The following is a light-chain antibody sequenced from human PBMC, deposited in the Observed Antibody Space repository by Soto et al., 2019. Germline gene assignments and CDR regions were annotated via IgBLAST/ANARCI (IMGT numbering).Light chain of an antibody. J-gene: IGKJ1*01. V-gene: IGKV3-15*01. Sequence: EIVMTQSPATLYVSPGDRATLSCRASQSVSSNLAWYQHTPGQAPRVLIYDASTRATGVPARFSGSGSGTEFTLTISSLQSEDFAVDDCQQYNKWPPWTFGQGTKVEIK. CDR2: DAS. CDR3: QQYNKWPPWT. CDR1: QSVSSN.